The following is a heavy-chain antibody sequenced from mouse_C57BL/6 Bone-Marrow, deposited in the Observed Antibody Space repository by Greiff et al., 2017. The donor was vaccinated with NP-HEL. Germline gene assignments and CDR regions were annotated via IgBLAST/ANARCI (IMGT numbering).Heavy chain of an antibody. CDR2: INPYNGGT. CDR3: AREGLYYGSSPFYWYFDV. CDR1: GYTFTDYY. Sequence: EVQLQESGPVLVKPGASVKMSCKASGYTFTDYYMNWVKQSHGKSLEWIGVINPYNGGTSYNQQFKGKATLTVDKSSSTAYMELNSLTSEDSAVYYCAREGLYYGSSPFYWYFDVWGTGTTVTVSS. V-gene: IGHV1-19*01. J-gene: IGHJ1*03. D-gene: IGHD1-1*01.